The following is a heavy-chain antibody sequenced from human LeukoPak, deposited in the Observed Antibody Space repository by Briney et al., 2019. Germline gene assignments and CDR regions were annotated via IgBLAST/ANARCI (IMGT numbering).Heavy chain of an antibody. CDR1: GFRFTKYG. J-gene: IGHJ5*02. CDR2: ISGYNGDT. Sequence: GASGKVSCKAAGFRFTKYGISWGRQAPGQGLEWVGWISGYNGDTNYSQKVQGRVTMTTDTSTTTAYMELRSLRSDDTAFSYCERAPSNTSGWKTWFDTWGPGTLVTVSS. D-gene: IGHD6-19*01. CDR3: ERAPSNTSGWKTWFDT. V-gene: IGHV1-18*01.